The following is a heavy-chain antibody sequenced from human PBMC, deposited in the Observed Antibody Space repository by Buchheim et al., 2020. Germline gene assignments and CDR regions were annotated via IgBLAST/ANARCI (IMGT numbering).Heavy chain of an antibody. CDR3: ARDLTDYDFWPDPYYGMDV. CDR1: RYTFTGYY. V-gene: IGHV1-2*06. J-gene: IGHJ6*02. CDR2: INPNSGGT. Sequence: QVQLVQSGAEVKKPGASVKVSCKASRYTFTGYYMHWVRQAPGQGLEWMGRINPNSGGTNYAQKFQGRVTMTRDTSISTAYMELSRLRSDDTAVYYCARDLTDYDFWPDPYYGMDVWGQGTT. D-gene: IGHD3-3*01.